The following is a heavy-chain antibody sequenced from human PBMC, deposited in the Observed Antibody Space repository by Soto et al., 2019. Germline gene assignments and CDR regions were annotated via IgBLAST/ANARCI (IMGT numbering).Heavy chain of an antibody. J-gene: IGHJ4*02. D-gene: IGHD2-15*01. V-gene: IGHV3-74*01. CDR3: VRTSLVVAAATREDY. CDR1: GFTFSSYW. CDR2: INSDGSSK. Sequence: EVQLVESGGGLVQPGGSLRLSCAASGFTFSSYWMHWVRQAPGKGLVWVSRINSDGSSKSYADSVKGRFTISRENAKNTLYLQMKSVRSEDTAVYYCVRTSLVVAAATREDYWGQGTLVTVSS.